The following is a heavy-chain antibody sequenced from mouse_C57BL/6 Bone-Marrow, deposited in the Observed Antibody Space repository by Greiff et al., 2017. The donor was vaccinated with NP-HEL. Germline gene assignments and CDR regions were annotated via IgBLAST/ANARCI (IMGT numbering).Heavy chain of an antibody. D-gene: IGHD2-3*01. CDR1: GYTFTDYY. CDR2: INPYNGGT. Sequence: EVQLQQSGPVLVKPGASVKMSCKASGYTFTDYYMNWVKQSHGKSLEWIGVINPYNGGTSYNQKFKGKATLTVDKSSSTAYMELNSLTSEDSAVYYCARERAYDGYFFAYWGQGTLVTVSA. CDR3: ARERAYDGYFFAY. V-gene: IGHV1-19*01. J-gene: IGHJ3*01.